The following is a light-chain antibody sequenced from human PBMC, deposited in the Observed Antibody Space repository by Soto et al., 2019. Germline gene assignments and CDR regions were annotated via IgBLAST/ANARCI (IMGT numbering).Light chain of an antibody. CDR3: SSYTTSSTLVV. CDR2: EVS. Sequence: QSALTQPASVSGSPGQSFTISCTGTSSDVGGYNYVSWYQQHPGKAPKLMIFEVSNRPSGVSNRFSGSKSGNTASLTISGLQAEDEADYYCSSYTTSSTLVVFGGGTKVTVL. V-gene: IGLV2-14*01. J-gene: IGLJ2*01. CDR1: SSDVGGYNY.